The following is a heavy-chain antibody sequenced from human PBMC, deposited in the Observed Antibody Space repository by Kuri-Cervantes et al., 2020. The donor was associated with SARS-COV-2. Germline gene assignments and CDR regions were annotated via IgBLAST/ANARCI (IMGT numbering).Heavy chain of an antibody. CDR2: ISSGSSYI. J-gene: IGHJ5*02. Sequence: ETLSLTCAASGFTFSSYTMNWVRQAPGKGLEWVSSISSGSSYIYYADSVKGRFTISRDNAKNSLYLQMSSLRADDTAMYYCARDQSIHFGVLVAATDVTWFDPWGQGTLVTVSS. D-gene: IGHD2-15*01. CDR1: GFTFSSYT. CDR3: ARDQSIHFGVLVAATDVTWFDP. V-gene: IGHV3-21*01.